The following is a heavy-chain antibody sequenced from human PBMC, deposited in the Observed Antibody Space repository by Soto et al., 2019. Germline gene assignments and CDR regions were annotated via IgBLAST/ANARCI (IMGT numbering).Heavy chain of an antibody. CDR3: AREDSIIIPAVSDF. D-gene: IGHD2-2*01. V-gene: IGHV3-21*01. CDR1: GFYFNNYG. CDR2: VSKSDYT. Sequence: GGSLRLSCAVSGFYFNNYGINWVRQAPGKGLEWVSSVSKSDYTYYSDSVKGRFTISRDNAKNSVSLQMNSLRPEDAAVYYCAREDSIIIPAVSDFWGQGTLVTVSS. J-gene: IGHJ4*02.